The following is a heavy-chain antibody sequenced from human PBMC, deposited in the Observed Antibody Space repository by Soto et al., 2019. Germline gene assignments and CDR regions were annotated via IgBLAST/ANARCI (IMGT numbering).Heavy chain of an antibody. D-gene: IGHD3-16*02. CDR1: GYSFTSYW. CDR3: ARHPLHRYDRYGMDV. V-gene: IGHV5-51*01. CDR2: IYPGDPDT. Sequence: PGESLKISCKGSGYSFTSYWIGWVRQMPGKGLEWMGIIYPGDPDTRYSPSFQGQVTISADKSISTAYLQWSSLKASDTAMYYCARHPLHRYDRYGMDVWGQGTTVTVSS. J-gene: IGHJ6*02.